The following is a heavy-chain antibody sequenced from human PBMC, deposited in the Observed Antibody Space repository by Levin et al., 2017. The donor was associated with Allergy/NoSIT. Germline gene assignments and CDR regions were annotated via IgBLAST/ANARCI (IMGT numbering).Heavy chain of an antibody. CDR2: IYFSGST. D-gene: IGHD2-2*01. V-gene: IGHV4-39*01. J-gene: IGHJ6*02. CDR1: GGSISSSNYY. CDR3: AGYCTSTRCSDNYYYGMDV. Sequence: GSLRLSCTVSGGSISSSNYYWGWIRQSPGKGLEWMGSIYFSGSTYYNPSLKNRITISADMSKNLFSLSLSSVTAADTAVYYCAGYCTSTRCSDNYYYGMDVWGHGTAVTVSS.